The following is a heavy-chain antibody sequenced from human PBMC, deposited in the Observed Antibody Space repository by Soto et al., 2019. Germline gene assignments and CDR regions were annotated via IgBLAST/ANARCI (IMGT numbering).Heavy chain of an antibody. CDR3: ARGRGYSSSWSLTNYYYYGMDV. CDR2: IYYSRST. D-gene: IGHD6-13*01. Sequence: SETLSLTCTVSGGSVSSGSYYWSWIRQPPGKGLEWIGYIYYSRSTNYNPSLKSRVTISVDTSKNQFSLKLSSVTAADTAVYYCARGRGYSSSWSLTNYYYYGMDVWGQGTTVAVSS. CDR1: GGSVSSGSYY. V-gene: IGHV4-61*01. J-gene: IGHJ6*02.